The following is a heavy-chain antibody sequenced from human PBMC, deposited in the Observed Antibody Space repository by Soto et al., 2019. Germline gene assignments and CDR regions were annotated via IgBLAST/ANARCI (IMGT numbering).Heavy chain of an antibody. D-gene: IGHD2-8*01. CDR3: AREPEDGVPGDY. Sequence: VQLVQSGTEVKEPGASVRVSCKASGYTFTAHSLHSARQAPGQGLEWMGWIIVSHAWPRYAPQFQGRLTFEPDTIGTTSYMPLTRLTPDDTAVYFCAREPEDGVPGDYWGQGTPVVVSS. V-gene: IGHV1-3*01. CDR2: IIVSHAWP. J-gene: IGHJ4*02. CDR1: GYTFTAHS.